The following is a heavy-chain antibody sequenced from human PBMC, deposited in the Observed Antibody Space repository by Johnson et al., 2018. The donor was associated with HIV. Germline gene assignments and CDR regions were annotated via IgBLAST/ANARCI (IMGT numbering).Heavy chain of an antibody. Sequence: QLVESGGGLVQPGGSLRLSCAASGFTVSTNYMSWVRQAPGKGLEWVSVISGSGGSTYYADSVKGRFTISRDNSKNTLYLQMNNLTAEDTAVYYCAKDPPYSSSSPGAFDIWGQGTMVTVSS. V-gene: IGHV3-23*04. D-gene: IGHD6-6*01. CDR2: ISGSGGST. CDR1: GFTVSTNY. J-gene: IGHJ3*02. CDR3: AKDPPYSSSSPGAFDI.